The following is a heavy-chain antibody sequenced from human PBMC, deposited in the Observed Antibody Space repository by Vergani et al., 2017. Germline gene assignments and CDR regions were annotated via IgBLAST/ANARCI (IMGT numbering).Heavy chain of an antibody. CDR2: IIPIFGTA. CDR3: ARDMVLEMATIKDYYYYYMDV. J-gene: IGHJ6*03. V-gene: IGHV1-69*01. CDR1: GGTFSSYA. Sequence: QVQLVQSGAEVKKPGSSVKVSCKASGGTFSSYAISWVRQAPGQGLEWMGGIIPIFGTANYAQKFQGRVTITSDESTSTAYMELSSLRSEDTAVYYCARDMVLEMATIKDYYYYYMDVWGKGTTVTVSS. D-gene: IGHD5-24*01.